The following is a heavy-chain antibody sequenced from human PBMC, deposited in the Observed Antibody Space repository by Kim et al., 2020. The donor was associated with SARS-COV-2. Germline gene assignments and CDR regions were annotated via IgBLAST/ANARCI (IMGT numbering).Heavy chain of an antibody. J-gene: IGHJ6*02. V-gene: IGHV3-23*01. CDR2: ISGSGGST. D-gene: IGHD3-10*01. Sequence: GGSLRLSCAASGFTFSSYAMSWVRQAPGKGLEWVSAISGSGGSTYYADSVKGRFTISRDNSKNTLYLQMNSLRAEDTAVYYCAKDYYGSGSYYIYYGMDVWGQGTTVTVSS. CDR3: AKDYYGSGSYYIYYGMDV. CDR1: GFTFSSYA.